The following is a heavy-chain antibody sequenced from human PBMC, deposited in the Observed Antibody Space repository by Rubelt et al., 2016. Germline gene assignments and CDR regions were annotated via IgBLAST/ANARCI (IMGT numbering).Heavy chain of an antibody. CDR2: ISSSGSYI. J-gene: IGHJ4*02. Sequence: MGLEWVSSISSSGSYIYYADSVRGRFTISRDNAKSSLSLQMNSLRAEDTAVSYCARGLTIAVAGTPDYWGQGTLVTVSS. CDR3: ARGLTIAVAGTPDY. D-gene: IGHD6-19*01. V-gene: IGHV3-21*01.